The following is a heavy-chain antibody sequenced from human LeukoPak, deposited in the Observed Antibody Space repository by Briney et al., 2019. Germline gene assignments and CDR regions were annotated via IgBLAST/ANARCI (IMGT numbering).Heavy chain of an antibody. Sequence: GGSLRLSCAASGFTFSDYEMNWVRQAPGKGLEWVSYISSTGTNIYYADSVKGRFTISRDNAKNSLYLQMNSLRAEDTAVYYCARERTGGGWYGAFDIWGQGTMVTVSS. CDR3: ARERTGGGWYGAFDI. V-gene: IGHV3-48*03. CDR2: ISSTGTNI. J-gene: IGHJ3*02. D-gene: IGHD6-19*01. CDR1: GFTFSDYE.